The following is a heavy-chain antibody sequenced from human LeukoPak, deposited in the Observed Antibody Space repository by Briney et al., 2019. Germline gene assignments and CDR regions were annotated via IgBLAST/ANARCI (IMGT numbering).Heavy chain of an antibody. CDR1: GFTFSRYA. CDR3: ARDTFQPGLIDS. Sequence: GGSLRLSCAASGFTFSRYAMNWVRQAPGKGLQWVSYINTDSSDIHYADSVKGRFTISRDNARNTLYLQLSSLRTEDSAVYYCARDTFQPGLIDSWGQGTLVTVSS. CDR2: INTDSSDI. V-gene: IGHV3-21*05. J-gene: IGHJ4*02. D-gene: IGHD2-2*01.